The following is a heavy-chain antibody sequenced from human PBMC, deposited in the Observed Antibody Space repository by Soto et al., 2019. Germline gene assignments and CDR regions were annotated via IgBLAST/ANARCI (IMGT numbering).Heavy chain of an antibody. V-gene: IGHV4-34*01. CDR3: ARGLYDYVWGSYRVYNWFDP. CDR2: INHSGST. Sequence: LSLTCAVYGGSFSGYYWSWIRQPPGKGLEWIGEINHSGSTNHNPSLKSRVTISVDTSKNQFSLKLSSVTAADTAVYYCARGLYDYVWGSYRVYNWFDPWGQGTLVTAPQ. CDR1: GGSFSGYY. D-gene: IGHD3-16*02. J-gene: IGHJ5*02.